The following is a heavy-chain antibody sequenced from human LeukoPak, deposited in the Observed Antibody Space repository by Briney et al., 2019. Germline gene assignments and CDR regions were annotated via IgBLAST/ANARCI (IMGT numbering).Heavy chain of an antibody. V-gene: IGHV3-21*01. J-gene: IGHJ3*02. CDR2: INSYSSDI. CDR3: ARKRSPGAFDI. Sequence: GGSLRLSCATSGFTFSSYSMTWVRQAPGKGLDWVSSINSYSSDIYYADSVKGRSTISRDNAKNSLYLQMNSLRAEDTAVYYCARKRSPGAFDIWGQGTMVTVSS. CDR1: GFTFSSYS.